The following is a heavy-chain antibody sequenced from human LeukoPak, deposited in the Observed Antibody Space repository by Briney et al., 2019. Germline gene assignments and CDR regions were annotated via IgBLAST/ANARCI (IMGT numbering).Heavy chain of an antibody. CDR2: IYPGDSDT. D-gene: IGHD6-6*01. J-gene: IGHJ5*02. CDR3: ARASIAARPRRNWFDP. CDR1: GYSFTSYW. V-gene: IGHV5-51*01. Sequence: GESLKISCKGSGYSFTSYWIGWVRQMPGKGLERMGIIYPGDSDTRYSPSFQGQVTISADKSISTAYLQWSSLKASGTAMYYCARASIAARPRRNWFDPWGQGTLVTVSS.